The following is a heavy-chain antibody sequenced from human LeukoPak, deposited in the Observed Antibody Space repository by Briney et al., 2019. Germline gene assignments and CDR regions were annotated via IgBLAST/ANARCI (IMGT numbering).Heavy chain of an antibody. Sequence: SVKVSCKASGGTFSSYAISWVRQAPGQGLEWMGGIIPIFGTANYAQKFQGRVTITADESTSTAYMELSSLRAEDTAIYYCARYGVSHGLDIWGQGTMVTVSS. CDR3: ARYGVSHGLDI. CDR1: GGTFSSYA. D-gene: IGHD2-8*01. CDR2: IIPIFGTA. J-gene: IGHJ3*02. V-gene: IGHV1-69*13.